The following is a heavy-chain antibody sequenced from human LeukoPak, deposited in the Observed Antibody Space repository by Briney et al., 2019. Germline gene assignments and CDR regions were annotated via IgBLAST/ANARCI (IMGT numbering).Heavy chain of an antibody. CDR3: AGDVNWFYS. J-gene: IGHJ5*01. CDR1: GDSVSTRSAA. CDR2: TYYRSKWYN. V-gene: IGHV6-1*01. Sequence: SQTLSLTCAISGDSVSTRSAAWNWIRQSPSRGLEWLGKTYYRSKWYNDYAVSVKGRITVKADTSKNQFSLQLNSVTPEDTAVYFCAGDVNWFYSCVEGTLVTVSS.